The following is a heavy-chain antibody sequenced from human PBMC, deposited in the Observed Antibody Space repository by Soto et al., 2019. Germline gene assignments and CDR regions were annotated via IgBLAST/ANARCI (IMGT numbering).Heavy chain of an antibody. V-gene: IGHV4-39*07. CDR2: IFYSGST. CDR3: ARESVVVTASGAFDI. Sequence: SETLSLTCTVSGGSISSSSYYWGWIRQPPGKGLEWIGSIFYSGSTYYNPSLKSRVTISVDTSKNQFSLKLSSVTAADTAVYYCARESVVVTASGAFDIWGQGTMVTVSS. J-gene: IGHJ3*02. D-gene: IGHD2-21*02. CDR1: GGSISSSSYY.